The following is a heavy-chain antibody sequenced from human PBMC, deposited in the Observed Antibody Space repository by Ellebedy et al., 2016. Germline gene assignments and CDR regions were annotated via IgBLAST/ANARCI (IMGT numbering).Heavy chain of an antibody. Sequence: GESLKISCNGSGYSFTSYWISWVRQMPGKGLEWMGRIEPSDSYTNYSPSFQGNVTISADKSISTAYLQWSSLKASDTAMYYCARHPDSRGLPNDSFNIWGQGKMVTVSS. V-gene: IGHV5-10-1*01. CDR2: IEPSDSYT. J-gene: IGHJ3*02. CDR1: GYSFTSYW. D-gene: IGHD3-22*01. CDR3: ARHPDSRGLPNDSFNI.